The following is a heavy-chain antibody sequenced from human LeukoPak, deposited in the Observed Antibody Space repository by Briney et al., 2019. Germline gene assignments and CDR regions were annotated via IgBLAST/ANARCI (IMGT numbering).Heavy chain of an antibody. V-gene: IGHV3-30*02. CDR1: GFTFSGYG. CDR2: IRYDGSNK. J-gene: IGHJ4*02. D-gene: IGHD2-15*01. CDR3: AKGPTNCSGGSCYYFDY. Sequence: GGSLRLSCAASGFTFSGYGMHWVRQAPGKGLEWVAFIRYDGSNKYYADSVKGRFTISRDNSKNTLYLQMNSLRAEDTAVYYCAKGPTNCSGGSCYYFDYWGQGTLVTVSS.